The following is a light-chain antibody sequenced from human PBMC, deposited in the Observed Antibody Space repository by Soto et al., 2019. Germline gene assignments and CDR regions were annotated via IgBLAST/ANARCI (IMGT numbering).Light chain of an antibody. J-gene: IGKJ1*01. CDR3: QQYNNWPPWT. Sequence: EIVMTQSPATLSVSPGERATLSCRASQSVSSNFAWYQQKPGQAPRLLIYGASTLATGIPARFSGSGSGTDFTLTISSLQSEDFAVSYCQQYNNWPPWTFGQGTKVEIK. V-gene: IGKV3-15*01. CDR1: QSVSSN. CDR2: GAS.